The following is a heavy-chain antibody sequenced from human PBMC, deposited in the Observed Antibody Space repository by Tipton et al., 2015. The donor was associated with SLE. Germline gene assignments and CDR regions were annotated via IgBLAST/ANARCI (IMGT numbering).Heavy chain of an antibody. CDR3: ASSCGGDCYFDFDY. Sequence: LRLSCTVSGGSISSGSYYWSWIRQPAGKGLEWIGHIYTSGSTNYNPSLKSRVTISVDTSKNQFSLKLSSVTAADTAVYYCASSCGGDCYFDFDYWGQGTLVTVSS. CDR2: IYTSGST. J-gene: IGHJ4*02. CDR1: GGSISSGSYY. V-gene: IGHV4-61*09. D-gene: IGHD2-21*01.